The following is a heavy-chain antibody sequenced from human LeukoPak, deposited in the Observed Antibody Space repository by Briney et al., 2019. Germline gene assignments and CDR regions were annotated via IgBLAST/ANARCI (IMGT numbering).Heavy chain of an antibody. J-gene: IGHJ4*02. CDR3: ARRVSTITIFGVVLPRSFYFDY. CDR1: GYTFTSYY. CDR2: INPSGGST. D-gene: IGHD3-3*01. Sequence: ASVKVSCKASGYTFTSYYMHWVRQAPGQGLEWMGIINPSGGSTSYAQKFQGRVTMTRNTSISTAYMELSSLRSEDTAVYYCARRVSTITIFGVVLPRSFYFDYWGQGTLVTVSS. V-gene: IGHV1-46*01.